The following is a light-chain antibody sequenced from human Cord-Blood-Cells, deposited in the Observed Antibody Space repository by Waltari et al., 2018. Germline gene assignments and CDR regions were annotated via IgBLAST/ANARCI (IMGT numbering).Light chain of an antibody. J-gene: IGLJ2*01. CDR3: CSYAGSSRV. CDR2: EVS. CDR1: SCDVRSSDI. Sequence: QSALTQPASVSGSPGHSITISSTVTSCDVRSSDIVSWYQQHPGKAPKLMIYEVSKRPSGVSNRFSGSKSGNTASLTISGLQAEDEADYYCCSYAGSSRVFGGGTKLTVL. V-gene: IGLV2-23*02.